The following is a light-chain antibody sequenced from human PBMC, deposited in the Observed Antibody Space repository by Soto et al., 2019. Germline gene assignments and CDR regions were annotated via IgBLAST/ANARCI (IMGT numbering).Light chain of an antibody. Sequence: QSVLTQSPSVSAAPGQKVTISCSGSSSNIGNNYVSWYQQFPDTAPKLLIYDVNKRPSGVPDRFSGSKFGNTASLTISGLQADDEANFYCCSYAGSYDYVFGTGTKVTVL. J-gene: IGLJ1*01. V-gene: IGLV2-11*01. CDR2: DVN. CDR1: SSNIGNNY. CDR3: CSYAGSYDYV.